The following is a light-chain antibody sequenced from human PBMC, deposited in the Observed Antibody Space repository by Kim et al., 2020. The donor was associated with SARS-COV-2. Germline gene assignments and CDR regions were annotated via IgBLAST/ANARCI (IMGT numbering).Light chain of an antibody. CDR2: KAS. Sequence: DIQMTQSPSTLSASVGDRITITCWASQNINNWLAWYQQRPGKAPKLLIYKASTLESGVPSRFSGTGSATEFTLTISSLQPDDFATYYCQQYDFSSGTFGQGTKLEI. V-gene: IGKV1-5*03. CDR3: QQYDFSSGT. CDR1: QNINNW. J-gene: IGKJ2*01.